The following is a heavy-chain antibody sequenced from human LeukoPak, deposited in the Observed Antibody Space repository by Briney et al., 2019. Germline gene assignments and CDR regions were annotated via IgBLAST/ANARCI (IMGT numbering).Heavy chain of an antibody. CDR1: GGTFSSYA. Sequence: SVKVSCKASGGTFSSYAISWVRQAPGQGLEWMGGIIPIFGTANYAQKFQGRVTITTDESTSTAYMELSRLRSDNTAVYYCARLPAGVAGTVDYWGQGTLVTVSS. CDR2: IIPIFGTA. V-gene: IGHV1-69*05. J-gene: IGHJ4*02. CDR3: ARLPAGVAGTVDY. D-gene: IGHD6-19*01.